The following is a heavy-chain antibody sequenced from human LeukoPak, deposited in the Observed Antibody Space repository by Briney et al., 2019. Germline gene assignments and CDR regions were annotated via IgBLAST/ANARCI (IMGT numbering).Heavy chain of an antibody. Sequence: GGSLRLSCAASGFTFSSYGMSWVRQAPGKGLEWVSYISISGSTIYYADSVKGRFTISRDNAKNSLYLQMNSLRAEDTAVYYCARGRERGYDSGSYSSTDFDYWGQGTLVTVSS. CDR2: ISISGSTI. D-gene: IGHD3-10*01. CDR3: ARGRERGYDSGSYSSTDFDY. J-gene: IGHJ4*02. V-gene: IGHV3-48*04. CDR1: GFTFSSYG.